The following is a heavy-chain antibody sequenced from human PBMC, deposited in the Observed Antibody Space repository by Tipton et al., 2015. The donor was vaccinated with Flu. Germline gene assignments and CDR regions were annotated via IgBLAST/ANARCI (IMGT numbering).Heavy chain of an antibody. CDR3: AGVGSDSSALD. V-gene: IGHV4-39*07. CDR2: IDYSGSA. Sequence: TLSLTCTVSGGSISSSSYYWGWVRQPPGKGLEWIGTIDYSGSAYYSPSLKNRVTISVDMSKNHFSLKLSSVTAADTAVYYCAGVGSDSSALDWGQGTRVTVSS. J-gene: IGHJ4*02. CDR1: GGSISSSSYY. D-gene: IGHD3-22*01.